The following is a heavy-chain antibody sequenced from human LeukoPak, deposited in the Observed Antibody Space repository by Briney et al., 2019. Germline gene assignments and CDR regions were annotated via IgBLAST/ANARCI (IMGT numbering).Heavy chain of an antibody. CDR1: GYSFTSYW. J-gene: IGHJ4*02. Sequence: GGSLKISCKGSGYSFTSYWIGWVRQMPGKGLEWMGIIYPGDSDTRYSPSFQGQVTISADKSISTAYLQWSSLKASDTAMYYCARSGDYGDYGTEFDYWGQGTLVTVSS. CDR2: IYPGDSDT. CDR3: ARSGDYGDYGTEFDY. D-gene: IGHD4-17*01. V-gene: IGHV5-51*01.